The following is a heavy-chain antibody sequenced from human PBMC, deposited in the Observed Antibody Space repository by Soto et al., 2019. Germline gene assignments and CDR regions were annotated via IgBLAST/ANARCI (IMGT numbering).Heavy chain of an antibody. CDR1: GGSISSSSYY. CDR3: VGPYFYETSGYFRTADTFEI. D-gene: IGHD3-22*01. V-gene: IGHV4-39*01. Sequence: SETLSLTCTVSGGSISSSSYYWGWIRQPPGKGLQWIGSIYYSGSTYYNPSLKSRVTISVDKSKNQFSLKLSSVTAADTAVYYCVGPYFYETSGYFRTADTFEIWGPGKMV. CDR2: IYYSGST. J-gene: IGHJ3*02.